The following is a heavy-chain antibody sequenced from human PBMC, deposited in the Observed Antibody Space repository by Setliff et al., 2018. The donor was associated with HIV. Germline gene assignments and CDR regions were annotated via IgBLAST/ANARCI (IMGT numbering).Heavy chain of an antibody. V-gene: IGHV5-51*01. J-gene: IGHJ4*02. D-gene: IGHD1-20*01. CDR3: ASSYKRYFDQ. CDR2: IYPGDSDT. CDR1: GFPFTTYR. Sequence: GESLKISCQAFGFPFTTYRISWVRQMPGKGLEWMGIIYPGDSDTRYSPSFQGQVTISADKSISTAYLQWSSLKASDTAMYYCASSYKRYFDQWGQGTKVTVSS.